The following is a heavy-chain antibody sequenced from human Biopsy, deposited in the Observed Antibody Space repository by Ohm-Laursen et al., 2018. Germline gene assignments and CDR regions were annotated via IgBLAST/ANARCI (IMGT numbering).Heavy chain of an antibody. CDR3: ALAAAQTVTHFDD. Sequence: SLRLSCTASGFTFSSYAMTWFRQAPGKGLEWVSTISGNSDIIYDTDSVKGRFTISRDNSKNTLYLQMNSLRADDPAVYYCALAAAQTVTHFDDWGQGTLVTVSS. D-gene: IGHD4-17*01. CDR2: ISGNSDII. J-gene: IGHJ4*02. CDR1: GFTFSSYA. V-gene: IGHV3-23*01.